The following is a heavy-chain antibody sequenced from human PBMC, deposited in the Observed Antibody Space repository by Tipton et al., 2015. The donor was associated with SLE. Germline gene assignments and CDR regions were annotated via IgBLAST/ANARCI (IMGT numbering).Heavy chain of an antibody. CDR3: ARDSLKWFAESLLDY. D-gene: IGHD3-10*01. J-gene: IGHJ4*02. Sequence: QVQLVQSGGEVKKLGASVKVSCKGSGYPFSNYGITWVRQAPGQGLEWMGWISAYNGNTNYAQKFRDRVTMTTDTSTSTVFMELRGLRSDDTAMYYCARDSLKWFAESLLDYWGQGTLVSVSS. V-gene: IGHV1-18*01. CDR1: GYPFSNYG. CDR2: ISAYNGNT.